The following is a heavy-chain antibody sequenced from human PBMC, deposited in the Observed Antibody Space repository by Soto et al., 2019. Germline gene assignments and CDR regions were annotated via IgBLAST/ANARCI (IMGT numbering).Heavy chain of an antibody. Sequence: PGGSLRLSCAASGFTVSNNYMNWVRQAPGKGLEWVSIIYRGDSTDYADSVKGRFTIFRDNSKNTLYLHMKSLRAEDTAVYYCARAKYRDTPPDYWGHGTLVTVSS. J-gene: IGHJ4*01. CDR2: IYRGDST. CDR3: ARAKYRDTPPDY. D-gene: IGHD6-6*01. CDR1: GFTVSNNY. V-gene: IGHV3-53*01.